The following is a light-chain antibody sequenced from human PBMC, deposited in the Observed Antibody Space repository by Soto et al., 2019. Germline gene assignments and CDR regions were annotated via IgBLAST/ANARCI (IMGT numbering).Light chain of an antibody. CDR1: SSDVGDNY. V-gene: IGLV2-8*01. Sequence: QSALAQPPSASGSPGQSVTISCTGTSSDVGDNYVSWYQQHLGKAPKLIIYEVTLRPSGVPDRFSGSKSGNTASLTVSGLQADGEAEYYCSAYAGSNTFVFGTGTKLTVL. CDR3: SAYAGSNTFV. CDR2: EVT. J-gene: IGLJ1*01.